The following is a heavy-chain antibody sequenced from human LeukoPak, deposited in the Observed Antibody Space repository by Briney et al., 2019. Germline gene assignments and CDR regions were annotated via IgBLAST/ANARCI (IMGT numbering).Heavy chain of an antibody. CDR1: GFTFSSYA. CDR3: ASPIAAAGTAAFNWFDP. J-gene: IGHJ5*02. CDR2: ISYDGSNK. D-gene: IGHD6-13*01. Sequence: QPGRSLRLSCAASGFTFSSYAMHWVRQAPGKGLEWVAVISYDGSNKYYADSVKGRFTISRDNSKNTLYLQMNSLRAEDTAVYYCASPIAAAGTAAFNWFDPWGQGTLVTVSS. V-gene: IGHV3-30*04.